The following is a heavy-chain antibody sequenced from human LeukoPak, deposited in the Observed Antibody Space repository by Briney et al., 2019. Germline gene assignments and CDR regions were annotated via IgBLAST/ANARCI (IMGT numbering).Heavy chain of an antibody. CDR1: GYSFTTYW. J-gene: IGHJ4*02. D-gene: IGHD6-19*01. CDR3: ATLGGLDSSGWYFDY. Sequence: GESLKISCKGSGYSFTTYWIGWVRQMPGKGLEWMGIIYPGDSDTRYSPSFQGQVTISADKSISTAYLQWSSLKASDTAMYYCATLGGLDSSGWYFDYWGQGTLVTVSS. V-gene: IGHV5-51*01. CDR2: IYPGDSDT.